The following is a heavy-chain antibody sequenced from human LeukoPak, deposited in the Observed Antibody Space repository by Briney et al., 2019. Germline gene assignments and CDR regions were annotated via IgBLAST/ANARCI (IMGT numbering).Heavy chain of an antibody. Sequence: GGSLRLSCTASGITFSSYGMSWVRQAPGKGLEWVSAISGSGGSTYYADSVKGRFTISRDNSKNTLYLQMNSLRAEDTAVYYCALIFSGGDWGQGALVTVSS. V-gene: IGHV3-23*01. CDR3: ALIFSGGD. CDR2: ISGSGGST. J-gene: IGHJ4*02. D-gene: IGHD3-3*02. CDR1: GITFSSYG.